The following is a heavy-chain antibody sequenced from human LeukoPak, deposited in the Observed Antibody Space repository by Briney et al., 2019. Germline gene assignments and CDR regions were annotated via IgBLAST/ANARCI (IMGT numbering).Heavy chain of an antibody. CDR2: IYYSGST. Sequence: SETLSLTCTVSGGPISSYYWSWIRQPPGKGLEWIGYIYYSGSTNYNPSLKSRVTISVDTSKNQFSLKLSSVTAADTAVYYCARGHLVADYWGQGTLVTVSS. V-gene: IGHV4-59*08. CDR1: GGPISSYY. J-gene: IGHJ4*02. CDR3: ARGHLVADY.